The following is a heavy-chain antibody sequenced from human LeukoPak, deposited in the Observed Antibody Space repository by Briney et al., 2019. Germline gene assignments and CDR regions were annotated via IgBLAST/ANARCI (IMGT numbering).Heavy chain of an antibody. CDR3: AREGYYYGSGSYTDNWFDP. Sequence: SVKVSCTASGGTFSSYAISWVRQAPGQGLEWMGRIIPILGIANYAQKFQGRVTITADNSTSTAYMELTSLRSKDTAVYYCAREGYYYGSGSYTDNWFDPWGQGTLVTVSS. D-gene: IGHD3-10*01. J-gene: IGHJ5*02. CDR1: GGTFSSYA. CDR2: IIPILGIA. V-gene: IGHV1-69*04.